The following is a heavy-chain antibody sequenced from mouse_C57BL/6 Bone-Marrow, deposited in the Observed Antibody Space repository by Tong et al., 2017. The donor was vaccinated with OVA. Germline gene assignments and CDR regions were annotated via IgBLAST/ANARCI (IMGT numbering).Heavy chain of an antibody. J-gene: IGHJ3*01. Sequence: EVKLLESGGGLVQPGGSLNLSCAASGFDFSRYWMSWARQAPGKGQEWIGEINPGSSTINYTPSLKDKFIISRDNAKNTLYLKMSSLRSEDTALYYCASKDRYPAWFAYWGQGTLVTVSA. D-gene: IGHD2-14*01. V-gene: IGHV4-2*02. CDR1: GFDFSRYW. CDR3: ASKDRYPAWFAY. CDR2: INPGSSTI.